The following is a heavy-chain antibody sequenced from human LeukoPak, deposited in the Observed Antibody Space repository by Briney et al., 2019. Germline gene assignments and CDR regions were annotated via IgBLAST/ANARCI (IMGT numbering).Heavy chain of an antibody. J-gene: IGHJ4*02. CDR1: GGSISSYY. CDR3: ARDRYYYDSSGKFDY. D-gene: IGHD3-22*01. V-gene: IGHV4-4*07. Sequence: SETLSLTCTVSGGSISSYYWSWIRQPAGKGLEWIGRIYTSGSTNYNPSLKGRVTMSVDTSKNQFSLKLSSVTAADTAVYYCARDRYYYDSSGKFDYWGQGTLVTVSS. CDR2: IYTSGST.